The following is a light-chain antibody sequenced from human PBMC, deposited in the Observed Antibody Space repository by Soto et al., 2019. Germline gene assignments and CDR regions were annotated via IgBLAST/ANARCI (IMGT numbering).Light chain of an antibody. CDR2: EVS. J-gene: IGLJ1*01. V-gene: IGLV2-8*01. CDR3: SSYANHNNFQFV. CDR1: SSDISTYKY. Sequence: QSVLTQPPSASGSPGQSVTISCTGSSSDISTYKYGSWYQQHPGKPPKLMIYEVSKRPLGVPDRFSGSKSGNTASLTVSGLQAEDEADYYCSSYANHNNFQFVFGTGTKLTVL.